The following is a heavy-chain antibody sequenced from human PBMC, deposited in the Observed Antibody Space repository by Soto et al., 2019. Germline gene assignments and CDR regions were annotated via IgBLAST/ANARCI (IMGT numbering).Heavy chain of an antibody. D-gene: IGHD2-2*01. CDR3: ARDRGYCSSTSCYRPGGMDV. V-gene: IGHV4-30-2*01. Sequence: SETLSLTCAVSGGSISSGGYSWSWIRQPPGKGLEWIGYIYHSGSTYYNPSLKSRVTISVDRSKNQFSLKLSSVTAADTAVYYCARDRGYCSSTSCYRPGGMDVWGQGTTVTVSS. J-gene: IGHJ6*02. CDR1: GGSISSGGYS. CDR2: IYHSGST.